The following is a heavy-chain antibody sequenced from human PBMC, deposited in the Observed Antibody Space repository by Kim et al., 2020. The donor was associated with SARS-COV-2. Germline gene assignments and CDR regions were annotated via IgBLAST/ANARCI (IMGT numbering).Heavy chain of an antibody. CDR2: IDPSDSYT. CDR3: ARHTSVGSSWYGGACDI. Sequence: GESLKISCKGSGYSFTSYWISWVRQMPGKGLERMGRIDPSDSYTNYSPSFQGHVTISADKSVSTAYLQWSSLKASDTAMYYCARHTSVGSSWYGGACDIWGQRTMVTVSS. J-gene: IGHJ3*02. CDR1: GYSFTSYW. V-gene: IGHV5-10-1*01. D-gene: IGHD6-13*01.